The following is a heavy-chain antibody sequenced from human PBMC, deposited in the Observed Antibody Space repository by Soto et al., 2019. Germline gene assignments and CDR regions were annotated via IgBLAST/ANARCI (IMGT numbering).Heavy chain of an antibody. J-gene: IGHJ5*02. Sequence: QVQLQESGPGLVKASQTLSLTCTVSGGSISSGGYYWSWIRQHPGKGLEWIGYIYNRGSTNYNPSLXSXXTISADTSKNQFSLKLGSVTAADTAVYYCARDPAPWGQGTLVTVSS. CDR3: ARDPAP. CDR2: IYNRGST. CDR1: GGSISSGGYY. V-gene: IGHV4-31*03.